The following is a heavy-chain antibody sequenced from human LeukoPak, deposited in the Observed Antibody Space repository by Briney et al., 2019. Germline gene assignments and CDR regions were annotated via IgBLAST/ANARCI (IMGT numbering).Heavy chain of an antibody. V-gene: IGHV3-11*01. D-gene: IGHD3-22*01. CDR1: GFTFSDYF. CDR2: ISSSGSTI. Sequence: GGSLRLSCAASGFTFSDYFMSWIRQAPGKGLEWVSYISSSGSTIYYADSVKGRFTISRDNAKNSLYLQMNSLRAEDTAVYYCAKASAMIVVVSKHFDYWGQGTLVTVSS. J-gene: IGHJ4*02. CDR3: AKASAMIVVVSKHFDY.